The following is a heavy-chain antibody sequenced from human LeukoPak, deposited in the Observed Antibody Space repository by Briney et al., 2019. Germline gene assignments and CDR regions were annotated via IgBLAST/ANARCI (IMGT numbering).Heavy chain of an antibody. CDR2: ISGSGSTI. J-gene: IGHJ4*02. CDR1: GFTFSDYS. Sequence: GGSLRLSCAASGFTFSDYSMNWVRQAPGKGLEWVSYISGSGSTIYYADSVKGRFTISRDNAKNSLYLQMNSLRVDDTAVYYCARDSAGSYADYWGQGTLVTVSS. V-gene: IGHV3-48*04. D-gene: IGHD1-26*01. CDR3: ARDSAGSYADY.